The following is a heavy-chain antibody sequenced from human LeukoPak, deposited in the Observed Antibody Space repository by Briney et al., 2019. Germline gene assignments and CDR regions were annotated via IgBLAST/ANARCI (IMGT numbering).Heavy chain of an antibody. J-gene: IGHJ3*02. D-gene: IGHD2-21*02. CDR1: GGSISSYY. V-gene: IGHV4-59*01. Sequence: SETLSLTCTVSGGSISSYYWSWIRQPPGKGLEWIAYIYYSGSTNYNPSLKSRVTISIDTSKNQFSLKVSSVTAADTAVYYCARGRRDCSGDCYVAFDIWGQGTMVTVSS. CDR3: ARGRRDCSGDCYVAFDI. CDR2: IYYSGST.